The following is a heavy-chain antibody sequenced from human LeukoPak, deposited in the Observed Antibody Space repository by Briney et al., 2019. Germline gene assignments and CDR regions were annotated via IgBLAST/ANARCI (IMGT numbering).Heavy chain of an antibody. CDR1: GYTFIDYY. J-gene: IGHJ4*02. CDR3: ARDFIRGSSFAYRLLES. V-gene: IGHV1-2*02. D-gene: IGHD5-18*01. CDR2: INPNSGGT. Sequence: ASVKVSCKTSGYTFIDYYVHWVRKAPGQGLEWLGWINPNSGGTSNAQMLQGRVTLTRDTSINTDYMELRRLKSDDTAVYYCARDFIRGSSFAYRLLESWGQGTLVIVSS.